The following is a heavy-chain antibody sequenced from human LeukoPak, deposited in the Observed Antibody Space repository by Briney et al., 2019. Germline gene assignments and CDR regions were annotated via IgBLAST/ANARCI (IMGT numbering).Heavy chain of an antibody. D-gene: IGHD5-18*01. J-gene: IGHJ6*03. Sequence: ASVKVSCKASGYTLTSYYMHWVRQAPGQGLEWMGIINPSGGSTSYAQKFQGRVTMTRDMSTSTVYMELSSLRSEDTAVYYYARGDTAREYYYYYMDVWGKGTTVTVSS. V-gene: IGHV1-46*01. CDR1: GYTLTSYY. CDR3: ARGDTAREYYYYYMDV. CDR2: INPSGGST.